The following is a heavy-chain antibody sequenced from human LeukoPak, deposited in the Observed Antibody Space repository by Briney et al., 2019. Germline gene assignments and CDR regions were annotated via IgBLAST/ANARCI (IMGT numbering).Heavy chain of an antibody. Sequence: PGGSLRLSCAASGFTFSSYSMNWVRQAPGKGLEWVSYISSSGSTIYYADSVKGRFTISRDNAKNSLYLQMNSLRAEDTAVYYCARVPLSNTYYDFWSGYYTGSDYYYYYMDVWGKGTTVTVSS. V-gene: IGHV3-48*04. CDR3: ARVPLSNTYYDFWSGYYTGSDYYYYYMDV. CDR1: GFTFSSYS. CDR2: ISSSGSTI. J-gene: IGHJ6*03. D-gene: IGHD3-3*01.